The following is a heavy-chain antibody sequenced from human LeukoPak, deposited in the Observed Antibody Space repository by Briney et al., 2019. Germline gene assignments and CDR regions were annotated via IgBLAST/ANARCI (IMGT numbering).Heavy chain of an antibody. CDR2: ISSSSSYI. V-gene: IGHV3-21*06. D-gene: IGHD4-17*01. J-gene: IGHJ6*03. CDR3: ARDPEHGDYYYYYYMDV. CDR1: GFTFSTYS. Sequence: GGSLRLSCAASGFTFSTYSMNWFRQAPGKGLEWVSSISSSSSYIYYADSVNGRFTISRDNAKNSLYLQMSSLRAEDTAVYYCARDPEHGDYYYYYYMDVWGKGTTVTVSS.